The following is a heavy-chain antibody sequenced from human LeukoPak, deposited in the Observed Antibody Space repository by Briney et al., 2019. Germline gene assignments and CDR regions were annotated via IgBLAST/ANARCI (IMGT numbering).Heavy chain of an antibody. D-gene: IGHD6-13*01. J-gene: IGHJ4*02. V-gene: IGHV3-64D*09. CDR2: ISINGCST. CDR3: VKDHGPLIAAAGTSGFDY. Sequence: GGSLGLSCSASGFTFSSYAMHWVRQAPRKGLEYVSAISINGCSTYYAHSVKGRFPISRDNSKNTLYLQMSSLRAEDTAVYYCVKDHGPLIAAAGTSGFDYWGQGTLVTVSS. CDR1: GFTFSSYA.